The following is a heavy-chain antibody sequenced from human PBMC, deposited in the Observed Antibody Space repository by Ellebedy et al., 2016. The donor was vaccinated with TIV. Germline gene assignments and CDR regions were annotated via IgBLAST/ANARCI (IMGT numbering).Heavy chain of an antibody. V-gene: IGHV3-30-3*01. Sequence: GESLKISCAASGFTFSSYAMHWVRQAPGKGLEWVAVISYDGSNKYYADSVKGRFTISRDNSKNTLYLQMNSLRAEDTAVYYCASISGYDSGFDYWGQGTLVTVSS. D-gene: IGHD5-12*01. CDR1: GFTFSSYA. CDR2: ISYDGSNK. CDR3: ASISGYDSGFDY. J-gene: IGHJ4*02.